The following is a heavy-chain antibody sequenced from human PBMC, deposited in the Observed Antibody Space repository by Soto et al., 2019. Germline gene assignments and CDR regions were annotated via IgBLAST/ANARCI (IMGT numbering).Heavy chain of an antibody. CDR2: IISILGIA. J-gene: IGHJ4*02. CDR1: GGTFSSYT. CDR3: ATQGPTVPEY. V-gene: IGHV1-69*02. D-gene: IGHD4-4*01. Sequence: QVQLVQSGAEVKKPGSSVKVSCKASGGTFSSYTISWVRQAPGQGLEWMGRIISILGIANYAQKFQGRVTITADKSTSTAYMELSSLRSEDTAVYYCATQGPTVPEYWGQGTLVTVSS.